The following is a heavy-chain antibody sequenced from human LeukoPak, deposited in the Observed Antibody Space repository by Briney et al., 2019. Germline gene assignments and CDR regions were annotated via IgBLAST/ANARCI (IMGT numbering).Heavy chain of an antibody. J-gene: IGHJ4*02. Sequence: SETLSLTXTVSGGSISSYYWSWIRQPPGKGLEWIGYIYYSGSTNYNPSLKSRVTISVDTSKNQFSLKLSSVTAADTAVYYCARGGRVVVYYFDYWGQGTLVTVSS. D-gene: IGHD2-15*01. V-gene: IGHV4-59*01. CDR2: IYYSGST. CDR3: ARGGRVVVYYFDY. CDR1: GGSISSYY.